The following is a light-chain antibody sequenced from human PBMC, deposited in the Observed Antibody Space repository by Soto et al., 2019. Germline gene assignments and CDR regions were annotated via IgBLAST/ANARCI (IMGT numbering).Light chain of an antibody. CDR2: TNN. J-gene: IGLJ1*01. CDR1: SSNIGSNT. Sequence: QSVLTQPPSASGAPGQRVTISCSGSSSNIGSNTVNWYQQLPGTAPKLLIYTNNQRPSGVRDRFSGSRSGTSASLAISGLQSEDEADYYCSSYTPANTYVFGTGTKVTVL. CDR3: SSYTPANTYV. V-gene: IGLV1-44*01.